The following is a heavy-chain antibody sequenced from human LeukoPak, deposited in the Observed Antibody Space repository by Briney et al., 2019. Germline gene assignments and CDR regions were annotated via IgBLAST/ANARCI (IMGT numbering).Heavy chain of an antibody. J-gene: IGHJ3*02. CDR3: ARGSEMATIFAFDI. V-gene: IGHV3-23*01. CDR2: ISASGGST. Sequence: AGGSLRLSCAASGLTFSSSALSWVRQVPGKGLEWVSGISASGGSTSYADSVRGRFTISRDNSKNTLYVQMNSLRAEDTAVYYCARGSEMATIFAFDIWGQGTMVTVSS. D-gene: IGHD5-24*01. CDR1: GLTFSSSA.